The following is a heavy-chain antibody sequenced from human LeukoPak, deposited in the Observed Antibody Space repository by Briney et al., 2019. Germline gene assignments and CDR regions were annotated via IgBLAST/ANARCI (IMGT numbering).Heavy chain of an antibody. CDR1: GGSISSSSYY. D-gene: IGHD4-17*01. J-gene: IGHJ6*03. CDR2: IYYSGST. CDR3: ARTYGVANPYYYYYMDV. V-gene: IGHV4-39*07. Sequence: SETLSLTCTVSGGSISSSSYYWGWIRQPPGKGLEWIGSIYYSGSTYYNPSLKSRVTISVDTSKNQFSLKLSSVTAADTAVYYCARTYGVANPYYYYYMDVWGKGTTVTVSS.